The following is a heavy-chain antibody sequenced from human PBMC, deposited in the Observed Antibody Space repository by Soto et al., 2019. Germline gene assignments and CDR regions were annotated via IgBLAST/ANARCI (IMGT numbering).Heavy chain of an antibody. D-gene: IGHD2-8*01. CDR2: IWYDGSNK. Sequence: GGSLRLSCAASGFTFSSYGMHWVRQAPGKGLEWVAVIWYDGSNKYYADSVKGRFTISRDNSKNTLYLQMNSLRAEDTAVYYCATLGYCTNGVCPTGGPWGQGTLVTVSS. J-gene: IGHJ5*02. V-gene: IGHV3-33*01. CDR3: ATLGYCTNGVCPTGGP. CDR1: GFTFSSYG.